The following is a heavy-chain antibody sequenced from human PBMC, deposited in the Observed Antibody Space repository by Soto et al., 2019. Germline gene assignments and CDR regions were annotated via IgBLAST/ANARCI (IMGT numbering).Heavy chain of an antibody. J-gene: IGHJ5*01. CDR3: ARGTPSPLIVRSSRGPWFDH. Sequence: PSETLSLTCTFSGGSISSHYWSLIRQPPGKGLEWIGYMYYGGRTNYNPSLKSRVTISVDTSKMQVSLKLSSVTAADTAVYFCARGTPSPLIVRSSRGPWFDHWGPGTLVTVSS. D-gene: IGHD2-15*01. CDR1: GGSISSHY. V-gene: IGHV4-59*08. CDR2: MYYGGRT.